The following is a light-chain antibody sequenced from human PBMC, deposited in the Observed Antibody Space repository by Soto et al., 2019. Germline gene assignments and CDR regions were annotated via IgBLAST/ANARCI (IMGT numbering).Light chain of an antibody. J-gene: IGKJ1*01. CDR2: GAS. CDR1: QSVSSN. CDR3: QQYNSWGPCRGT. V-gene: IGKV3-15*01. Sequence: EIVMTQSPATLSVSPGERATLSCRASQSVSSNLAWYQQKPGQAPRLLIYGASTRATGIPARFSGSGSGTGFTLVISSLQSEDFGVYYGQQYNSWGPCRGTFGQGTKVDI.